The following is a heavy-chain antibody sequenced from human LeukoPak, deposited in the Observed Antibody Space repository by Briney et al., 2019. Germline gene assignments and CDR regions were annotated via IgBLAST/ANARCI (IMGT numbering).Heavy chain of an antibody. CDR3: ARGRITGGVSRPGKKLYNWFDP. D-gene: IGHD2-8*02. V-gene: IGHV4-34*01. CDR1: GGSFSGYY. Sequence: PSETLSLTCAVYGGSFSGYYWSWIRQPPGKGLEWIGKINHSGSTNYNPSLKSRVTISVDTSKNQFSLKLSSVTAADTAVYYCARGRITGGVSRPGKKLYNWFDPWGQGTLVTVSS. CDR2: INHSGST. J-gene: IGHJ5*02.